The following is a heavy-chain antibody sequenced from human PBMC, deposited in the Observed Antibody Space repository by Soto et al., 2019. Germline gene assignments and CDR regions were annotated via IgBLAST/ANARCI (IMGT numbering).Heavy chain of an antibody. V-gene: IGHV3-72*01. J-gene: IGHJ4*02. CDR3: AVSRQTEPLDY. CDR1: GFTFSDHY. CDR2: TRNKANSYTT. D-gene: IGHD3-16*01. Sequence: GGALSLSCAAAGFTFSDHYMDWVRQAPGKGLEWVGRTRNKANSYTTEYAASVKGRFTISRDDSKNSLYLQMNSLKTEDTDVYYCAVSRQTEPLDYWGQGTLVTVSS.